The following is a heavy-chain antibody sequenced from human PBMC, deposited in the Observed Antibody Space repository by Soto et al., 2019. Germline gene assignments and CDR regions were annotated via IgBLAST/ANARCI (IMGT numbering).Heavy chain of an antibody. V-gene: IGHV4-31*03. CDR3: ATVEDCGGDCPIEAFEI. CDR2: IYYTGST. CDR1: GGSISSGGYY. Sequence: QVQLQESGPGLVKPSQTLSLTCTVSGGSISSGGYYWSWIRQHPGKGLEWIGYIYYTGSTYYNPSLQSRVTISVDTSKNRFSLKLSSVTAADTAVYYCATVEDCGGDCPIEAFEIWGQGTMVTVSS. J-gene: IGHJ3*02. D-gene: IGHD2-21*02.